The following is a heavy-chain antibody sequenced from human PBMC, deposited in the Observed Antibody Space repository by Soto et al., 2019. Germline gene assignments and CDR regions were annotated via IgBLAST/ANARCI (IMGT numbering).Heavy chain of an antibody. J-gene: IGHJ6*02. V-gene: IGHV4-34*01. CDR3: ARGRTTRGSWSYYYGMDV. CDR1: GGSFSCYY. Sequence: QVQLQQWGAGLLKPSETLSLTCAVYGGSFSCYYWSWIRQPPGKGLEWIGEINHSGSTNYNPSLKSRVTISVDTSKNQFSLKLSSVPAADTAVYYCARGRTTRGSWSYYYGMDVWGQGTTVTVSS. CDR2: INHSGST. D-gene: IGHD6-13*01.